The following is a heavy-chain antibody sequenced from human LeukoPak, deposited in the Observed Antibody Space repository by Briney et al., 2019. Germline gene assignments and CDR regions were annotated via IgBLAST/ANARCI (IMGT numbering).Heavy chain of an antibody. J-gene: IGHJ4*02. Sequence: GGSLRLSCAASGFTFSSYWMYWVRHAPGKGLMWVSRINSDGSTTSYADSVKGRFTISRDNAKNTLYLQMNSLRAEDTAVYYCARYISGAGDYWGQGTLVTVSS. CDR3: ARYISGAGDY. CDR2: INSDGSTT. CDR1: GFTFSSYW. V-gene: IGHV3-74*01. D-gene: IGHD6-13*01.